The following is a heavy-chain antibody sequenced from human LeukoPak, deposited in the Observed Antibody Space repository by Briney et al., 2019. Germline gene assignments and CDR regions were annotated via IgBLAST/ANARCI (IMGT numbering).Heavy chain of an antibody. CDR3: ARHRAYSSSSPFDY. J-gene: IGHJ4*02. V-gene: IGHV4-59*08. CDR1: GGSISSLY. D-gene: IGHD6-6*01. CDR2: IYYTGST. Sequence: PSETLSLTCSVSGGSISSLYWSWIRQPPGKGLEWIGYIYYTGSTNYNPSLKSRATMFVDMSKNQFSLRLSSVTAADTAVYYCARHRAYSSSSPFDYWGQGTLVTVSS.